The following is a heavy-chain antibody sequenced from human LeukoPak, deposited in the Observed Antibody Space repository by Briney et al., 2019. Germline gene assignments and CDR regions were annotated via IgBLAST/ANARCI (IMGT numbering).Heavy chain of an antibody. J-gene: IGHJ4*02. CDR3: ARDRGSGTEYFDY. CDR1: GFTSSSYE. CDR2: ISSSGSTI. V-gene: IGHV3-48*03. Sequence: PGGSLRLSCAASGFTSSSYELNWVRQAPGKGRKGVSYISSSGSTIYYADSVKGRFTISRDNAKNSLYLQMNSLRAEDTALYYCARDRGSGTEYFDYWGQGTLVTVSS. D-gene: IGHD2-15*01.